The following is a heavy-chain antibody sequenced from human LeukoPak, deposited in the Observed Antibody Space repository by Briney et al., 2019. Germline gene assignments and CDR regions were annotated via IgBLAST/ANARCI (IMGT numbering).Heavy chain of an antibody. V-gene: IGHV1-24*01. CDR2: FDPEDGET. CDR3: ATASSVLMTGGVYYYYGMDV. D-gene: IGHD2-8*01. J-gene: IGHJ6*02. CDR1: GYTLTELS. Sequence: VSVKVSCKVSGYTLTELSMHWVRQAPGKGLEWMVGFDPEDGETIYAQKFQGRVTMTEDTSTDTAYMELSSLRSEDTAVYYCATASSVLMTGGVYYYYGMDVWGQGTTVTVSS.